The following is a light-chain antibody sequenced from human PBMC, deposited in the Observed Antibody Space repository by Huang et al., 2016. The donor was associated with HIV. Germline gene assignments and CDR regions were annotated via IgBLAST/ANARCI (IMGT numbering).Light chain of an antibody. CDR1: QSVGSY. CDR3: QQRSDWPLT. Sequence: EIVLTPSPATLSLSPGERATLSCRASQSVGSYLAWYQQKLGQAPRLLIYDASNRATGIPARFSGSGSGTDFTLTISSLEPEDFAVYYCQQRSDWPLTFGGGTKVEIK. J-gene: IGKJ4*01. V-gene: IGKV3-11*01. CDR2: DAS.